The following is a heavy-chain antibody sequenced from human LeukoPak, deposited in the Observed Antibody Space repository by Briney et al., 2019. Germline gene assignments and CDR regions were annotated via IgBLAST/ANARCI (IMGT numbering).Heavy chain of an antibody. J-gene: IGHJ4*02. CDR2: INHSGST. D-gene: IGHD3-3*01. V-gene: IGHV4-34*01. CDR3: ASITIFGVVIYY. Sequence: LXXTXXGYGGXFSGYYWSWIRQPPGKGLEWIGEINHSGSTNYNPSLKSRLTISVHTSKTQFSLKLSSVTAADTAVYYCASITIFGVVIYYWGQGTLVTVSS. CDR1: GGXFSGYY.